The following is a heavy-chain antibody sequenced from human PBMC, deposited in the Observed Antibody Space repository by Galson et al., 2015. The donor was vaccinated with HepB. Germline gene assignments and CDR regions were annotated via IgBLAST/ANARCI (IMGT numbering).Heavy chain of an antibody. CDR1: GYSFINQW. Sequence: QSGAEVKKPGESLKISCKGSGYSFINQWIGWVRQMPGKGLEWMGIMHPGDSNIRYSPSFEGHVTISVDKSISTAYLQWSNLKASDTAMYFSARHLLIGQIIMYDMDVWGQGTRVTVSS. J-gene: IGHJ6*03. CDR3: ARHLLIGQIIMYDMDV. V-gene: IGHV5-51*01. CDR2: MHPGDSNI. D-gene: IGHD2-21*01.